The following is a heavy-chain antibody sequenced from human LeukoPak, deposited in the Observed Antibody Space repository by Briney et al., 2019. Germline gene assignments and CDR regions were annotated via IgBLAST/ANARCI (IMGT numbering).Heavy chain of an antibody. CDR2: IYYSGNT. Sequence: SETLSLTCTVSGASLSRSSYYWGWIRQPPGKGLEWIGSIYYSGNTYYNPSLKSRVTMSVDTSKNQFSLKLNSVTAADTAVYYCASSAGDYWGQGTLVTVSS. CDR3: ASSAGDY. J-gene: IGHJ4*02. V-gene: IGHV4-39*07. CDR1: GASLSRSSYY.